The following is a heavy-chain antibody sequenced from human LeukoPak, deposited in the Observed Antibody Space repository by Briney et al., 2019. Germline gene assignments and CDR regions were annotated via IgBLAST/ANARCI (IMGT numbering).Heavy chain of an antibody. J-gene: IGHJ6*03. CDR2: MNPNSGNT. Sequence: ASVKVSCKASGYTFTSYDINWVRQATGQGLEWMGWMNPNSGNTGYAQKFQGRVTITRNTSISTAYMELSSLRSEDTAVYYCARDSSGGIYYYYYFMDVWGKGTTVTVSS. CDR1: GYTFTSYD. V-gene: IGHV1-8*03. D-gene: IGHD2-15*01. CDR3: ARDSSGGIYYYYYFMDV.